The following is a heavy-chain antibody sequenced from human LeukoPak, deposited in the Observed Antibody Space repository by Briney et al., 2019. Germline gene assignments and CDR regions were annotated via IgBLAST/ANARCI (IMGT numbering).Heavy chain of an antibody. CDR2: IHTSGST. CDR3: ARRDISSGWSFDY. CDR1: GGSISNYH. D-gene: IGHD6-19*01. V-gene: IGHV4-4*07. Sequence: SETLSLTCTVSGGSISNYHWSCIRQPPRKGLGRSGQIHTSGSTNYNPPLKSRVTMSIETTEDQVSLTIRSVTAADTAFYYCARRDISSGWSFDYWGQGTLVTVSS. J-gene: IGHJ4*02.